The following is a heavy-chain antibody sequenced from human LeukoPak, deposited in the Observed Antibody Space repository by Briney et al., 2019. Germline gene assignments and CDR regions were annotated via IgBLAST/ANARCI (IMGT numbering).Heavy chain of an antibody. J-gene: IGHJ4*02. D-gene: IGHD1-14*01. CDR1: GFTFSSYW. CDR3: ARSNQADDY. Sequence: PGRSLRLSCAASGFTFSSYWMHWVRQVPGKGLVWVARINPGGSSITYADSVKGRFTISRDNAKNTRDLQMDSLRAEDTGVYYCARSNQADDYWGQGTLVTVSS. CDR2: INPGGSSI. V-gene: IGHV3-74*01.